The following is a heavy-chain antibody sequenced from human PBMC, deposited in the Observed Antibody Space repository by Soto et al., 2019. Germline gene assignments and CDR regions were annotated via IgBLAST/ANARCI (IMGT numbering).Heavy chain of an antibody. J-gene: IGHJ2*01. CDR3: ARVAYTGYELPIPSHWYFDL. V-gene: IGHV3-11*05. Sequence: GGPLRPSSIAPEFSFSDYYMRWIRQAQGKGLEWLTYVSSGSGYKYYADSVEGRFSISRDNAKNSLYLQMNSLRAEDTAVYYCARVAYTGYELPIPSHWYFDLWGRGTLVTVSS. CDR2: VSSGSGYK. CDR1: EFSFSDYY. D-gene: IGHD5-12*01.